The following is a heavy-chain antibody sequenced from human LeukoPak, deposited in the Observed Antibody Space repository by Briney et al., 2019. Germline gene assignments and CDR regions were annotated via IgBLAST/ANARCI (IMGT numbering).Heavy chain of an antibody. J-gene: IGHJ4*02. CDR3: ARDGADSSGYYYKSLLFDY. CDR1: GFTFSSYE. D-gene: IGHD3-22*01. CDR2: ISSSGSTI. Sequence: GGSLRLSCAGSGFTFSSYEVNRVRQAPGKGLEWVSYISSSGSTIYYADSVKGRFTISRDNAKNSLYLQMNSLRAEDTAVYYCARDGADSSGYYYKSLLFDYWGQGTLVTVSS. V-gene: IGHV3-48*03.